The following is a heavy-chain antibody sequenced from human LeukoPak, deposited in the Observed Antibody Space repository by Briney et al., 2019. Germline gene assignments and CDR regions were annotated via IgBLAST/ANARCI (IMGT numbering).Heavy chain of an antibody. D-gene: IGHD6-19*01. CDR3: ARGSSGWYSYFDY. J-gene: IGHJ4*02. V-gene: IGHV3-30-3*01. Sequence: GGSPRLSCAASGFTFSSYAMHWVRQAPGKGLEWVAVISYDGSNKYYADSVKGRFTISRDNSENTLYLQMNSLRAEDTAVYYCARGSSGWYSYFDYWGQGTLVTVSS. CDR2: ISYDGSNK. CDR1: GFTFSSYA.